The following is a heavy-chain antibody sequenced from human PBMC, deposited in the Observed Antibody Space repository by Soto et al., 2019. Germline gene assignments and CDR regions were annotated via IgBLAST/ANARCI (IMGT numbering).Heavy chain of an antibody. Sequence: PWETLSLTFTVAGASISNYYWSWIRQPAGKGLECLGRIYASGTTTYNPSLRSRVTMSVDTSKNQFSLNLNSVTAADTAVYYCARESRSELGTVEYWGQGTLVTVSS. V-gene: IGHV4-4*07. CDR3: ARESRSELGTVEY. D-gene: IGHD1-1*01. CDR1: GASISNYY. CDR2: IYASGTT. J-gene: IGHJ4*02.